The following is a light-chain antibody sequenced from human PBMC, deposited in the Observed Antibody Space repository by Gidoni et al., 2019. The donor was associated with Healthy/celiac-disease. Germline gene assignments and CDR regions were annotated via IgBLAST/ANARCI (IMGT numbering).Light chain of an antibody. CDR1: SGYSNYK. CDR3: GADHGSGSNFLVV. V-gene: IGLV9-49*01. J-gene: IGLJ2*01. Sequence: QPVLTQPPSASASLGASLTLTCTLSSGYSNYKVDWYQQRPGKGPRFVMRVGTGGIVGSKGDGIPDRFSVLGSGLNRYLTIKNIQEEDESDYHCGADHGSGSNFLVVFGGGTKLTVL. CDR2: VGTGGIVG.